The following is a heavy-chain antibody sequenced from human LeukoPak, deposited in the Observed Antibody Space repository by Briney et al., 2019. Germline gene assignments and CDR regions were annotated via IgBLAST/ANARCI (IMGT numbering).Heavy chain of an antibody. Sequence: GGSLRLSCAASGFAFSSYTMNWVRQAPGMGLEWVSSISSSSFIYYADSVKGRFTISRDNSKSMVFLQMNSLKTEDTAMYYCAREGRFKAQHLFDYWGQGALVIVSS. CDR2: ISSSSFI. CDR1: GFAFSSYT. V-gene: IGHV3-21*01. J-gene: IGHJ4*02. CDR3: AREGRFKAQHLFDY. D-gene: IGHD2-2*01.